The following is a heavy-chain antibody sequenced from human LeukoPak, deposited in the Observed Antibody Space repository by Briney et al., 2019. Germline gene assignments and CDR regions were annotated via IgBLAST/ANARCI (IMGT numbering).Heavy chain of an antibody. CDR1: GFTFSSYS. CDR3: ARETYVTGTTDY. J-gene: IGHJ4*02. D-gene: IGHD1-20*01. V-gene: IGHV3-21*01. CDR2: ISSSSSYI. Sequence: GGSLRLSCAASGFTFSSYSMNWVRQAPGKGLEWVSSISSSSSYIYYADSVKGRFTISRDNAKNSLYLQMNSLRAEDTAVYYCARETYVTGTTDYWGQGTLVTVSS.